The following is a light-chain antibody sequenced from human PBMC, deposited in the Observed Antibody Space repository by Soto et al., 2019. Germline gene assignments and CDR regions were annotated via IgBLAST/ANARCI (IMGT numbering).Light chain of an antibody. J-gene: IGKJ1*01. CDR1: QSLLHSNGYNY. CDR3: WQDHQSSGT. CDR2: FGA. V-gene: IGKV2-28*01. Sequence: IVLTQSPLSLPFPPGEPASISCSSSQSLLHSNGYNYLDWYLQKPGQSPHLLIYFGAYRFDGVPDRFIGSGSGTDDSLIIIRVVEQDVVVYYYWQDHQSSGTFGQGSNVDIK.